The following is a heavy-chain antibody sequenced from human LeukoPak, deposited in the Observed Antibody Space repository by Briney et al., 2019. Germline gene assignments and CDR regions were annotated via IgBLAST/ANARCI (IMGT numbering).Heavy chain of an antibody. CDR2: IWHDGSNK. D-gene: IGHD6-6*01. V-gene: IGHV3-33*01. Sequence: PGGSLRLSCAASGFTFSSYGMHWVRQAPGKGLEWVAVIWHDGSNKYYADSVKGRFTISRDNSKNTLYLQMNSLRAEDTAVYYCARDWIAARPVSYWFDPWGQGTLVTVSS. CDR3: ARDWIAARPVSYWFDP. CDR1: GFTFSSYG. J-gene: IGHJ5*02.